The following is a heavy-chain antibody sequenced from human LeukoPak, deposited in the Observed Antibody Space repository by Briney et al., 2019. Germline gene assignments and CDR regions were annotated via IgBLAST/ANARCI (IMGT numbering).Heavy chain of an antibody. CDR2: INPCNGNT. V-gene: IGHV1-18*01. J-gene: IGHJ6*02. D-gene: IGHD3-10*01. CDR1: GYTFTNNA. CDR3: GRGVVGYYYFCGMDV. Sequence: ASVKVSCKASGYTFTNNALNWVRQAPGQGLEWMGWINPCNGNTYYAQKLQGRVTMTTDTSTNTAYMELRSLRSDDTAVYYCGRGVVGYYYFCGMDVWGQGTTVTVSS.